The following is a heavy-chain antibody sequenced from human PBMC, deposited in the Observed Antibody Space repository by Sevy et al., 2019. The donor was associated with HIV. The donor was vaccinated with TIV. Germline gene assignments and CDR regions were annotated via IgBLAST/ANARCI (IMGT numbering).Heavy chain of an antibody. Sequence: GGSLRLSCAASGFSFNNYNMHWVRQVPGKGLEWVALISYDGTNEYYADSVKGRFTVSRENSRDTLFVQMDSLRLEDTGVYYCVRNEDIWGQGTLVTVSS. CDR3: VRNEDI. CDR1: GFSFNNYN. V-gene: IGHV3-30*03. J-gene: IGHJ4*02. CDR2: ISYDGTNE.